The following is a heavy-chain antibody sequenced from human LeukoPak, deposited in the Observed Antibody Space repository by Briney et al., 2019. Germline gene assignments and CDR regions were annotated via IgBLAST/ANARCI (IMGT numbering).Heavy chain of an antibody. J-gene: IGHJ4*02. V-gene: IGHV4-61*01. Sequence: PSETLSLTCTVSGGSVGSGSYYWSWIRQPPGKGLEWIGYIYYSESTNYNPSLKSRVTISVDTSKNQFSLKLSSVTAADTAVYYCAREDNSPLRPGIAAAVGVFDYWGQGTLVTVSS. CDR3: AREDNSPLRPGIAAAVGVFDY. CDR2: IYYSEST. D-gene: IGHD6-13*01. CDR1: GGSVGSGSYY.